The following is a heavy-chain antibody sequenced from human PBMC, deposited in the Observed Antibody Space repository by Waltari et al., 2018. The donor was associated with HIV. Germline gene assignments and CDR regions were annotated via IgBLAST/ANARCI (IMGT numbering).Heavy chain of an antibody. J-gene: IGHJ4*02. CDR3: VRDPLWRGGDGGRLPR. CDR1: GFAVIRNY. D-gene: IGHD5-12*01. CDR2: SFSGGTS. Sequence: EVQLVESGGGLVQPGGSLRLSCAASGFAVIRNYMSWVRQAPGKWLSCVSRSFSGGTSHYAASVKGRFTISRDEAKNALFLQMISLKAEDTAVYYCVRDPLWRGGDGGRLPRWGQGTLVTVSS. V-gene: IGHV3-66*01.